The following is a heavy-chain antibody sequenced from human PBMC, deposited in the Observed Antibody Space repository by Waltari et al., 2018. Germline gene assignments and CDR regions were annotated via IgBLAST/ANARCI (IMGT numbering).Heavy chain of an antibody. J-gene: IGHJ6*02. CDR2: IYHSGST. Sequence: QVQLQESGPGLVKPSGTLSLTCAVSGGSISSSNWWSWVRQPPGKGLEWIGEIYHSGSTNYNPSLKSRVTISVDKSKNQFSLKLSSVTAADTAVYYWARDKVVYAPYTPYYYYYGMDVWGQGTTVTVSS. D-gene: IGHD2-8*02. CDR1: GGSISSSNW. CDR3: ARDKVVYAPYTPYYYYYGMDV. V-gene: IGHV4-4*02.